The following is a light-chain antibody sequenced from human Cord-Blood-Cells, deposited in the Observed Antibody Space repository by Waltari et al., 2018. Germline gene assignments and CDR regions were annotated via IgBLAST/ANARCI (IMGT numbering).Light chain of an antibody. CDR2: GAS. CDR1: QSVSSSY. CDR3: QQYGSSPFT. Sequence: EIVLTQSPGTLSLSPGERATLSCRPSQSVSSSYLAWYQQKPGHAPRLLIYGASSRATGIPDRFSGSGSGTDFTLTISRLEPEDFAVYYCQQYGSSPFTFGPGTKVDIK. J-gene: IGKJ3*01. V-gene: IGKV3-20*01.